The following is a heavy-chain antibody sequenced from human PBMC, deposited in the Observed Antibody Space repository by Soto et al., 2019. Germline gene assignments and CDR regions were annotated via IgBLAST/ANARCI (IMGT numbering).Heavy chain of an antibody. Sequence: QVQLVESGGGVVQPGMSLTLSCSASGFIFSDYVIHWIRQAPGKGLEWVALIWYDENTRHYADSVKGRFTISRDNSKNTLYLQMNSLRAEDTAVYYCARDQDNDYRPTLLFDYWGQGTLVTLSS. CDR1: GFIFSDYV. J-gene: IGHJ4*02. V-gene: IGHV3-33*01. CDR2: IWYDENTR. D-gene: IGHD1-1*01. CDR3: ARDQDNDYRPTLLFDY.